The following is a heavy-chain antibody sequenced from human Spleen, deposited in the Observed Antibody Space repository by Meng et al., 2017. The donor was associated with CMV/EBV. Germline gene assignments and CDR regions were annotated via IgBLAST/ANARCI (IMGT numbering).Heavy chain of an antibody. V-gene: IGHV3-11*01. Sequence: GGSLRLSCAASGFTFSDYYMSWIRQAPGKGLEWVSYISSSGSTIYYADSVKGRFTISRVNAKNSLYLQMNSLRAEDTALYYCARDLSGSYSDYYYGMDVWGQGTTVTVSS. CDR1: GFTFSDYY. CDR2: ISSSGSTI. CDR3: ARDLSGSYSDYYYGMDV. J-gene: IGHJ6*02. D-gene: IGHD1-26*01.